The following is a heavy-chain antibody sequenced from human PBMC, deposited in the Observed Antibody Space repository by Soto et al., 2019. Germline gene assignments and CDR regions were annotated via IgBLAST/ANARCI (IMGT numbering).Heavy chain of an antibody. CDR3: SRDGGGGYHFYF. CDR2: IYYSGST. J-gene: IGHJ4*02. D-gene: IGHD1-26*01. V-gene: IGHV4-59*12. Sequence: SETLSLTCTISGGSISSYYWSWIRQPPGKGLEWIGYIYYSGSTNYNSSLRSRVTISVDTPKNQFSLKLSSVTAADTAVYYCSRDGGGGYHFYFRAQRALVPVSA. CDR1: GGSISSYY.